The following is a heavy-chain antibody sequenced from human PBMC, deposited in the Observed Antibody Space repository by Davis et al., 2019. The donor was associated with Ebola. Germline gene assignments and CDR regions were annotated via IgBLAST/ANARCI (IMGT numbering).Heavy chain of an antibody. V-gene: IGHV1-46*01. CDR3: ARGFYPFTVTGAFDI. D-gene: IGHD4-17*01. Sequence: AASMKVSCKASGYTFTSYYMHWVRQAPGQGLEWMGIINPSGGSTSYAQKFQGRVTMTRDTSTSTVYMELSSLRSEDTAVYYCARGFYPFTVTGAFDIWGQGTMVTVSS. CDR1: GYTFTSYY. J-gene: IGHJ3*02. CDR2: INPSGGST.